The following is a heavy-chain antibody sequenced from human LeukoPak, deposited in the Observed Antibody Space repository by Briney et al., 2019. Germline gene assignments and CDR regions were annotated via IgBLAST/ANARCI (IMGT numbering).Heavy chain of an antibody. V-gene: IGHV3-53*01. CDR3: AKDYNFLTGYYSDLGD. D-gene: IGHD3-9*01. CDR2: IYSDGRT. Sequence: GGSLRLSCAAPGFTVSTNYMSWVRQAPGKGLEWVSVIYSDGRTYYADSVKGRFTISRDNSQNTLYLQMDSLGAEDTAVYYCAKDYNFLTGYYSDLGDWGQGTLVTVSS. J-gene: IGHJ4*02. CDR1: GFTVSTNY.